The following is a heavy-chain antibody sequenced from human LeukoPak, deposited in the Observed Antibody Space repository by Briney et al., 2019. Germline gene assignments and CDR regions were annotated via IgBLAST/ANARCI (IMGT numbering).Heavy chain of an antibody. Sequence: GGSLRLSCAASGFTFSSYGMHWVRQAPGKGLEWVAFIRYDGSNKYYADSVKGRFTISRDNSKNTLHLQMNSLRAEDTAVYYCAKGLRGQQLVLGYFDYWGQGTLVPVSS. J-gene: IGHJ4*02. CDR1: GFTFSSYG. D-gene: IGHD6-13*01. CDR2: IRYDGSNK. V-gene: IGHV3-30*02. CDR3: AKGLRGQQLVLGYFDY.